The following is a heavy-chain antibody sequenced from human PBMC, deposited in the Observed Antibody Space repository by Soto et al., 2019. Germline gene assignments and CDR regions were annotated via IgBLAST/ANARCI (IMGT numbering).Heavy chain of an antibody. CDR3: ARWSGVGVAGMDV. D-gene: IGHD3-10*01. CDR2: ISYSGTT. V-gene: IGHV4-30-4*01. CDR1: GGSISSDDYY. J-gene: IGHJ6*02. Sequence: QVQLQESGPRLVKPSQTLSLTCTVSGGSISSDDYYWSWIRQPPGKGPEWVGYISYSGTTDYNQSLKSRIAISLDTSKRQFSLQLSSVTAADTAVYFCARWSGVGVAGMDVWGQGTTVTVSS.